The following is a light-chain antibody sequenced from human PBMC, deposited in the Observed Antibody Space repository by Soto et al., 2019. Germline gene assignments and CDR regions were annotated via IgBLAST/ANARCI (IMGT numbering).Light chain of an antibody. CDR3: QQANSFPYT. CDR1: QGISSW. J-gene: IGKJ2*01. CDR2: AAS. Sequence: DIQMTQSPSSVSASVGDRVTITGRASQGISSWLDWYQQKPGKAPKLLIYAASSLQSGVPSRFSGSGSGTDFTLTISSLQPEDFATYYCQQANSFPYTFGQGTKVDIK. V-gene: IGKV1-12*02.